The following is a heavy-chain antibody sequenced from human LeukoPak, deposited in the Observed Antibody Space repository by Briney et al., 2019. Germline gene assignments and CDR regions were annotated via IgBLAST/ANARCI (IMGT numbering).Heavy chain of an antibody. CDR2: ISYDGSNK. D-gene: IGHD3-22*01. V-gene: IGHV3-30*04. J-gene: IGHJ4*02. CDR1: GFTFSSYA. Sequence: GRSLRLSCAASGFTFSSYAMHWVRQAPGKGLEWVAVISYDGSNKYYADSVKGRFTISRDNSKNALYLQMSSLRAEDTAVYYCAREWYYYDSSGYYSYFDYWGQGTLVTVSS. CDR3: AREWYYYDSSGYYSYFDY.